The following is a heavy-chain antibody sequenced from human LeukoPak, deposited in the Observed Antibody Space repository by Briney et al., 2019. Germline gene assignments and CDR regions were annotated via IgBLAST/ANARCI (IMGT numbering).Heavy chain of an antibody. V-gene: IGHV4-34*01. Sequence: SETLSLTCAVYGGSSSGYYWSWIRQPPGKGLEWIGEINHSGSTNYNPSLKSRVTISVDTSKNQFSLKLSSVTAADTAVYYCARGSLVRWNRARNWFDPWGQGTLVTVSS. J-gene: IGHJ5*02. CDR3: ARGSLVRWNRARNWFDP. D-gene: IGHD3-10*01. CDR2: INHSGST. CDR1: GGSSSGYY.